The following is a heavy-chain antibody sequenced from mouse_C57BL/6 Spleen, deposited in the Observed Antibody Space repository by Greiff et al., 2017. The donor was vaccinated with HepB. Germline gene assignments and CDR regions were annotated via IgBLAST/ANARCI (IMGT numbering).Heavy chain of an antibody. CDR3: ARGGLRPFYAMDY. D-gene: IGHD2-4*01. CDR1: GFSLTSYA. V-gene: IGHV2-9-1*01. J-gene: IGHJ4*01. CDR2: IWTGGGT. Sequence: VKLQESGPGLVAPSQSLSITCTVSGFSLTSYAISWVRQPPGKGLEWLGVIWTGGGTNYNSALKSRLSISKDNSKSQVFLKMNRLQTDDTARYYCARGGLRPFYAMDYWGQGTSVTVSS.